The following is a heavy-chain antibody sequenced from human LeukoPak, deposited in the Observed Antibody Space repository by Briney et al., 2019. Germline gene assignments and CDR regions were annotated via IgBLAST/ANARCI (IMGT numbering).Heavy chain of an antibody. CDR2: IYYSGST. J-gene: IGHJ4*02. Sequence: AETLSLTCTVSGGSISSYYWSWIRQPPGKGLEWIGYIYYSGSTNYNPSLKSRVTISVDTSKNQFSLKLSSVTAADTAVYYCARHSYYYDSSGYYYLPIDYWGQGTLVTVSS. D-gene: IGHD3-22*01. CDR3: ARHSYYYDSSGYYYLPIDY. V-gene: IGHV4-59*08. CDR1: GGSISSYY.